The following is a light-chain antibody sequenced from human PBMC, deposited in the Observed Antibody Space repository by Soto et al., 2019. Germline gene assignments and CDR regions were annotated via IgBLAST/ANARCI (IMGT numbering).Light chain of an antibody. Sequence: IQLTQSPSSLSASVGDRVTITCRASQGISNYLAWYQQKPGKAPKLLIYAASTLQIGVPSRFSGSGSGTDFNLTVNSLQPEDFATYYCKQGYSSAITFGQGTRLEIK. CDR3: KQGYSSAIT. CDR2: AAS. V-gene: IGKV1-39*01. CDR1: QGISNY. J-gene: IGKJ5*01.